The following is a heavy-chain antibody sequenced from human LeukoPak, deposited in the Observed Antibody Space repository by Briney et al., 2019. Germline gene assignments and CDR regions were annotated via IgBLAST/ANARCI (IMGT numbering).Heavy chain of an antibody. CDR2: ISFDGTNH. J-gene: IGHJ4*02. CDR3: AKDFAGDRDY. D-gene: IGHD4-17*01. Sequence: PGGSLRLSCAASGFTFSSYALVWVRQAPGKGLEWVAIISFDGTNHYYADSVKGRFTISRDNSKNTLYLQVNSLRADDTAVYYCAKDFAGDRDYWGQGTLVTVSS. V-gene: IGHV3-30*04. CDR1: GFTFSSYA.